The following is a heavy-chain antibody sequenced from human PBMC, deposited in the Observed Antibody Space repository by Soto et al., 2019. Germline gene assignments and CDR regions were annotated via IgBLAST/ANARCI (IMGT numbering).Heavy chain of an antibody. J-gene: IGHJ4*02. CDR1: GYTFTSYA. CDR2: IDAGNGNT. V-gene: IGHV1-3*01. Sequence: QVQLVQSGAEVKKPGASVKVSCKASGYTFTSYAMHWVRQAPGQRLEWMGWIDAGNGNTKYSQKFQGRVTITRDTSASTAYMELSSLRSEDTAVYYCARSPGYSYGDYWGQGTLVTVSS. CDR3: ARSPGYSYGDY. D-gene: IGHD5-18*01.